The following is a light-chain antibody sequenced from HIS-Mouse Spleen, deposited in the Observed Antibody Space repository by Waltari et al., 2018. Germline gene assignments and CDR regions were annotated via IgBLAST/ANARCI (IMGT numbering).Light chain of an antibody. CDR3: AAWDDSLSGPV. Sequence: QSVLTQPHSASGTPGQWVTISCSGRRSNIGSNYVYCYQQLPATAPKLLNYRNNQRPSGGPDRFSGSKSGTSASLAISGLRSEDEADYYCAAWDDSLSGPVFGGGTKLTVL. V-gene: IGLV1-47*01. CDR1: RSNIGSNY. J-gene: IGLJ3*02. CDR2: RNN.